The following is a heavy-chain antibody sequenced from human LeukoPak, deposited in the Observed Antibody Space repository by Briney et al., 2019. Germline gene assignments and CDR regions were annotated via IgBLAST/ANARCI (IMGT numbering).Heavy chain of an antibody. CDR3: ARVKMDDFWGGPDMDV. D-gene: IGHD3-3*01. J-gene: IGHJ6*03. V-gene: IGHV3-74*01. Sequence: PGGSLRLSCAASGFTFSNFWMHWVRQTPEKGLVCVSRINTDGSNTNYADSVKGRFTISRDNAKNTLYLQMNSLRAEDTAVYYCARVKMDDFWGGPDMDVWGKGTTVTVSS. CDR1: GFTFSNFW. CDR2: INTDGSNT.